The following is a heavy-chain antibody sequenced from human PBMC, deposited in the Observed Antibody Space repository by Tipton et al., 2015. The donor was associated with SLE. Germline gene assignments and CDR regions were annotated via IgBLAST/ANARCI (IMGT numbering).Heavy chain of an antibody. CDR2: IYYRGST. Sequence: TLSLTCTVSGRSISSHYLSWIRQPPGKGLEWIGYIYYRGSTNYNPSLKSRVTISVDTSKNQFSLKLSSVTAADTAVYYCARHRREHYTSSSSAFDIWGQGTMVTVSS. D-gene: IGHD6-6*01. CDR3: ARHRREHYTSSSSAFDI. CDR1: GRSISSHY. V-gene: IGHV4-59*11. J-gene: IGHJ3*02.